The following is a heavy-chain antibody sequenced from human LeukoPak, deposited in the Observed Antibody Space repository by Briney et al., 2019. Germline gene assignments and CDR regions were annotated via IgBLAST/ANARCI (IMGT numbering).Heavy chain of an antibody. CDR1: GGSISSSSYY. Sequence: SETLSLTCTVSGGSISSSSYYWGWIRQPPGKGLEWIGSIYYSGSTYYNPSLKSRVTISVNTSKNQFSLKLSSVTAADTAVYYCARVYYGDYGSRSPGDHWGQGTLVTVSS. CDR2: IYYSGST. V-gene: IGHV4-39*07. CDR3: ARVYYGDYGSRSPGDH. J-gene: IGHJ4*02. D-gene: IGHD4-17*01.